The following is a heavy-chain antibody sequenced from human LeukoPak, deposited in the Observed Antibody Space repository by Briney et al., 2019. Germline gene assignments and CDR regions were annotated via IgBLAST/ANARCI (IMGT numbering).Heavy chain of an antibody. D-gene: IGHD1-20*01. CDR3: ARDRNWYFDS. CDR2: IWYDGSNK. V-gene: IGHV3-33*01. J-gene: IGHJ4*02. CDR1: GFTFRTYG. Sequence: GGSLRLSCAASGFTFRTYGMHWVRQTPGKGLEWVAGIWYDGSNKYNVDSVTGRFTISRDNSNNTLFLQLDSLRAEDTAVYYCARDRNWYFDSWGQGTLVTVSS.